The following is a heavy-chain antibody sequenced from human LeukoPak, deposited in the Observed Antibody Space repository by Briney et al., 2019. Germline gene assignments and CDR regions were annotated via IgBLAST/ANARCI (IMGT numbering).Heavy chain of an antibody. CDR3: AKDIEPGIAAAGTVFDY. CDR2: ISWDGGST. Sequence: PGGSLRLSCAASGFTFDDYTMHWVRQAPGKGLEWVSLISWDGGSTYYADSVKGRFTISRDNSKNSLYLQMNSLRTEDTALYYCAKDIEPGIAAAGTVFDYWGQGTLVTVSS. V-gene: IGHV3-43*01. D-gene: IGHD6-13*01. J-gene: IGHJ4*02. CDR1: GFTFDDYT.